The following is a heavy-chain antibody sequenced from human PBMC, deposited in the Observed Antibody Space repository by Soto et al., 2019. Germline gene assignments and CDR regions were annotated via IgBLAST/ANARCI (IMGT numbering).Heavy chain of an antibody. Sequence: SETLSLTCTVSGGSISSYYWSWIRQPPGKGLEWIGYIYYSGITNYNPSLKSRVTISVDTSKNTLYLQMNSLRAEDTAVYYCARGGMGPYYYGMDVWGQGTTVTVSS. J-gene: IGHJ6*02. CDR1: GGSISSYY. V-gene: IGHV4-59*01. CDR3: ARGGMGPYYYGMDV. CDR2: IYYSGIT. D-gene: IGHD3-16*01.